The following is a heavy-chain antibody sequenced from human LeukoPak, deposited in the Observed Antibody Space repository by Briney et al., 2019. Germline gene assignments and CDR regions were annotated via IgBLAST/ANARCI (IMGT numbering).Heavy chain of an antibody. J-gene: IGHJ3*02. CDR2: ISSSSSYI. CDR1: GFTVSSNY. D-gene: IGHD6-13*01. Sequence: GGSLRLSCAASGFTVSSNYMNWVRQAPGKGLEWVSSISSSSSYIYYADSVKGRFTISRDNAKNSLYLQMNSLRAEDTAVYYCAREGSSWLDDASDIWGQGTMVTVSS. V-gene: IGHV3-21*01. CDR3: AREGSSWLDDASDI.